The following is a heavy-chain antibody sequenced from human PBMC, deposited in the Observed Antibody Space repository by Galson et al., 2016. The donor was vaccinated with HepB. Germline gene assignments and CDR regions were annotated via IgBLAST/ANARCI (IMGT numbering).Heavy chain of an antibody. J-gene: IGHJ4*02. CDR2: ISYDGRNE. CDR1: GFTFSDFG. D-gene: IGHD3-3*01. Sequence: SLRLSCAASGFTFSDFGMHWVRQTPGKGLEWVAVISYDGRNEYYADSVKGRFTVSRYNSKNTLYLQMNSLRGEETAVYYCAKQSRDRMSIDHDFWSGALDNWGQGTLVTVSS. V-gene: IGHV3-30*18. CDR3: AKQSRDRMSIDHDFWSGALDN.